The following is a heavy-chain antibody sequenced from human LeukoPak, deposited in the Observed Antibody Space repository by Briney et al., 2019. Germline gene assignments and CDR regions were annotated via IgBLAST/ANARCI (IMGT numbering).Heavy chain of an antibody. J-gene: IGHJ4*02. CDR3: ARDTGCSGGSCYSFYGY. Sequence: GGSLRLSCAASGLTFRSYWMTWVRQAPGKGLEWVANIKEDGSGKYYVDSVKGRFTISRDNAKNSLYLQMNSLRAEDTAVYYCARDTGCSGGSCYSFYGYWGQGTLVTVSS. V-gene: IGHV3-7*01. CDR1: GLTFRSYW. CDR2: IKEDGSGK. D-gene: IGHD2-15*01.